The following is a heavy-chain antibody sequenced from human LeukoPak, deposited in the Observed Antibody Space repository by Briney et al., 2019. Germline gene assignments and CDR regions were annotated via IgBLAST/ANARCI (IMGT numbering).Heavy chain of an antibody. Sequence: ASVKVSCKASGYTFTSYDINWVRQATGQGLEWMGWMNPNSGNTGYAQKFQGRVTITADKSTSTAYMELSSLRSEDTAVYYCATRGYCSGGSCYHFDYWGQGTLVTVSS. J-gene: IGHJ4*02. CDR3: ATRGYCSGGSCYHFDY. D-gene: IGHD2-15*01. CDR2: MNPNSGNT. CDR1: GYTFTSYD. V-gene: IGHV1-8*01.